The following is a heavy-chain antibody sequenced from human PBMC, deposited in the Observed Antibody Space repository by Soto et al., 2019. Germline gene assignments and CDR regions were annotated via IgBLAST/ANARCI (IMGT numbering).Heavy chain of an antibody. CDR2: VYYSGGA. CDR1: DGSRRGYD. V-gene: IGHV4-59*08. D-gene: IGHD3-10*01. CDR3: ARLNYYGSGSTSD. J-gene: IGHJ4*02. Sequence: SVMQSLTCSVSDGSRRGYDWIWIRQPPGKGLEWIGNVYYSGGAKYNPSVKRRVTISVDTSKNQFSLKLSSVTAADTAVYYCARLNYYGSGSTSDWGQGTLVTFSS.